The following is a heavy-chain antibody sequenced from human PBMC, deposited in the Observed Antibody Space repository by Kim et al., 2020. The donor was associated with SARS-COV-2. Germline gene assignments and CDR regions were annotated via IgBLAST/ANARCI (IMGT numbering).Heavy chain of an antibody. CDR3: ARDPVAVAVRWFDP. CDR1: GFTFSSYA. V-gene: IGHV3-30*04. CDR2: ISYDGSNK. J-gene: IGHJ5*02. D-gene: IGHD6-19*01. Sequence: GGSLRLSCAASGFTFSSYAMHWVRQAPGKGLEWVAVISYDGSNKYYADSVKDRFTISRDNSKNTLYLQMNSLRAEDTAVYYCARDPVAVAVRWFDPWGQGTLVTVSS.